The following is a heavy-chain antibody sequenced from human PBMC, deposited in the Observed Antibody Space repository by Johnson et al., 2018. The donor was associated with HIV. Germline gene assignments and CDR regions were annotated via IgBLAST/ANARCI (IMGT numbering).Heavy chain of an antibody. D-gene: IGHD3-22*01. V-gene: IGHV3-9*01. J-gene: IGHJ3*02. CDR3: ARGLQSLIVVITRGAFNI. CDR2: ITWNSGNM. Sequence: VQLVESGGGLVQPGRSLRLSCSASGFTFDDYAMHWVRQAPGKGLEWVAGITWNSGNMGYAFSVKGRFAISRDNSKNTLYLQMNSLRVEDTAVYYCARGLQSLIVVITRGAFNIWGQGTMVTVSS. CDR1: GFTFDDYA.